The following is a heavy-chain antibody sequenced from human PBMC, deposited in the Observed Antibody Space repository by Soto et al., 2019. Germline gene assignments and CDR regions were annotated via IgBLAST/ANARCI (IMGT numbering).Heavy chain of an antibody. Sequence: GGSLRLSCAASGFTFSSYGMHWVRQAPGKGLEWVAVIWYDGSNKYYADSVKGRFTISRDNSKNTLYLQMNSLRAEDTAIYYCAKSVRGVVGDYFDYWGQGTLVTVSS. CDR1: GFTFSSYG. CDR2: IWYDGSNK. V-gene: IGHV3-33*06. J-gene: IGHJ4*02. CDR3: AKSVRGVVGDYFDY. D-gene: IGHD3-10*02.